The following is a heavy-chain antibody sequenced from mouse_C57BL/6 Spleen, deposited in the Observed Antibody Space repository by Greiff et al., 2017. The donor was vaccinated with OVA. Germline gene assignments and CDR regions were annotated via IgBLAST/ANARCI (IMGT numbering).Heavy chain of an antibody. CDR1: GFNIKDYY. CDR3: TTEYYYGSSYDYAMDY. CDR2: IDPEDGDT. V-gene: IGHV14-1*01. Sequence: EVQLQQSGAELVRPGASVKLSCTASGFNIKDYYMHWVKQRPEQGLEWIGRIDPEDGDTEYAPKFQGKATMTADTSSNTAYLQLSSLTSEDTAVYYCTTEYYYGSSYDYAMDYWGQGTSVTVSS. D-gene: IGHD1-1*01. J-gene: IGHJ4*01.